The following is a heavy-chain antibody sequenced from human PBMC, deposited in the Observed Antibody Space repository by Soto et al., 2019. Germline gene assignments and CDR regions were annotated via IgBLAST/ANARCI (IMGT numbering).Heavy chain of an antibody. CDR1: GFSCSSYW. J-gene: IGHJ5*02. CDR3: ATDLDLRDFWSGHFGGVWFDP. CDR2: IRQDGSEK. V-gene: IGHV3-7*01. D-gene: IGHD3-3*01. Sequence: EVQLVESGGGLVQPGGSLRLSCAASGFSCSSYWMSWVRQAPGKGLEWVAKIRQDGSEKYDVDSVKGRFTISRENANNLLYLPMNSLKADDTAVYYCATDLDLRDFWSGHFGGVWFDPWGQGTLVTVSS.